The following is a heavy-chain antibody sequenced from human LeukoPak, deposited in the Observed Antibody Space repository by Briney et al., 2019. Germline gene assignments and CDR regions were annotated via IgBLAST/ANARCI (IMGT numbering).Heavy chain of an antibody. Sequence: GGSLRLSCAASGFTFSSYSMNWVRQAPGKGLEWVSAISGSGGSTYYADSVKGRFTISRDNSKNTLYLQMNSLRAEDTAVYYCAKCRDDYVWGTESYYFDCWGQGTLVTVSS. J-gene: IGHJ4*02. CDR1: GFTFSSYS. V-gene: IGHV3-23*01. D-gene: IGHD3-16*01. CDR2: ISGSGGST. CDR3: AKCRDDYVWGTESYYFDC.